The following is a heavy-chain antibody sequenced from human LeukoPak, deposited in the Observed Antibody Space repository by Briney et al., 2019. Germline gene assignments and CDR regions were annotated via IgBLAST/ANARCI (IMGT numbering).Heavy chain of an antibody. CDR3: ARSDIVATIYFDY. D-gene: IGHD5-12*01. J-gene: IGHJ4*02. CDR1: GGSISSYY. V-gene: IGHV4-59*12. Sequence: SETLSLTCTVSGGSISSYYWSWIRQPPGKGLEWIGYIYYSGSTYYNPSLKSRVTISVDTSKNQFSLKLSSVTAAGTAVYYCARSDIVATIYFDYWGQGTLVTVSS. CDR2: IYYSGST.